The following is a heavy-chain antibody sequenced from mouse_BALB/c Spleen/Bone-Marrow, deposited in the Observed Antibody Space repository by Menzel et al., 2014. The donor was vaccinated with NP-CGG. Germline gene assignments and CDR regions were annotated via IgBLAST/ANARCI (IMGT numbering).Heavy chain of an antibody. D-gene: IGHD2-10*02. CDR1: GFDFSRYW. V-gene: IGHV4-1*02. J-gene: IGHJ4*01. CDR2: INPDSSTI. Sequence: EVQLQQSGGGLVQPGGSLKLSCAASGFDFSRYWMSWVRQAPGKGLEWIGEINPDSSTINYTPSLRDKFIISRDSAKNTLYLQMSKVRSEDTALYYCARLGYGNSLAVDHWGQGTSVTVSS. CDR3: ARLGYGNSLAVDH.